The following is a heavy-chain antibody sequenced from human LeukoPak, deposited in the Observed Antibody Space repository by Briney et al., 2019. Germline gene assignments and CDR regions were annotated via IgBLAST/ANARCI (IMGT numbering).Heavy chain of an antibody. V-gene: IGHV3-74*01. Sequence: GGSLRLSCAASGFTFSSHWMHWVRQAPGEGLVWVSRIKSDGSSTDYADSVKGRFTISRDNAKNTLYLQMNSLKAEDTAVYYCAKDLAGYDFWSGGFDPWGQGTLVTVSS. CDR2: IKSDGSST. CDR3: AKDLAGYDFWSGGFDP. CDR1: GFTFSSHW. D-gene: IGHD3-3*01. J-gene: IGHJ5*02.